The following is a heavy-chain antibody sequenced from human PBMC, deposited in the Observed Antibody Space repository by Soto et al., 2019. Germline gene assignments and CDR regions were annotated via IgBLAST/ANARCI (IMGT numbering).Heavy chain of an antibody. Sequence: QVQVVQSGAEVKKPWSSLKVSCKISGGTFSTSAISWVRQAPGQGLEWMGGIMPIFRTPDYAQRFQGRVNITAGESASTAYVELRSLRSEDTAVYYCEPHKGRAQLIGTYYYIMAVWGPGTRVNVTS. J-gene: IGHJ6*02. CDR3: EPHKGRAQLIGTYYYIMAV. CDR1: GGTFSTSA. CDR2: IMPIFRTP. D-gene: IGHD3-10*01. V-gene: IGHV1-69*12.